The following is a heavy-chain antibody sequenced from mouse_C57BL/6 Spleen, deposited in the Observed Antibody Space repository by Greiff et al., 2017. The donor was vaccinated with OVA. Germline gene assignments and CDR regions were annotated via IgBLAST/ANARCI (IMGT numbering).Heavy chain of an antibody. J-gene: IGHJ4*01. CDR1: GYSITSGYY. CDR3: ARGEYYDYAMDY. CDR2: ISYDGSN. D-gene: IGHD2-4*01. V-gene: IGHV3-6*01. Sequence: EVQLVESGPGLVKPSQSLSLTCSVTGYSITSGYYWNWIRQFPGNKLEWMGYISYDGSNNYNPSLKNRISITRDTSKNQFFLKLNSVTTEDTATYYCARGEYYDYAMDYWGQGTSVTVSS.